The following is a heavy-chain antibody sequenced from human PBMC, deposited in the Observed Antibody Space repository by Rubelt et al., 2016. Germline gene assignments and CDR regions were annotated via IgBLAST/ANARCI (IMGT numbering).Heavy chain of an antibody. V-gene: IGHV7-4-1*02. J-gene: IGHJ2*01. CDR2: INTNTGDR. D-gene: IGHD6-19*01. Sequence: QAQLVQSGSELKRPGASVKVSCKASGYSFTSYVITWVRQAPGQGLEWMGWINTNTGDRTYAQDFTGRFVFSVDPSVSTAYLEISSLRSEDTAVYFCARGLDLHYWYFDPWGRGTLVTVSA. CDR1: GYSFTSYV. CDR3: ARGLDLHYWYFDP.